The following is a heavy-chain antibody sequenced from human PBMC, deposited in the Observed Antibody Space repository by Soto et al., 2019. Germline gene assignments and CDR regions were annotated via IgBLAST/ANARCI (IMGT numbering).Heavy chain of an antibody. CDR1: GGSFSGYY. V-gene: IGHV4-34*01. Sequence: SETLSLTCAVYGGSFSGYYWSWIRQPPGKGLEWIGEINHSGSTNYNPSLKSRVTISVDTSKNQFSLKLSSVTAADTAVYYCGEGRGVRYGMDVWGKGTTVTVS. CDR2: INHSGST. J-gene: IGHJ6*04. CDR3: GEGRGVRYGMDV. D-gene: IGHD3-10*01.